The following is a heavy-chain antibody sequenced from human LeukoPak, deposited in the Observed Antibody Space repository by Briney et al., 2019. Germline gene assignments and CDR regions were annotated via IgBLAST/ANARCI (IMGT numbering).Heavy chain of an antibody. Sequence: PGGSVRLSCVASGFTFSSHALSWVRQAPGKGLEWVGTISGSGTFIYYADSVKGRFTISRDNSRNTLYLQMNSLRAEDTAVYYCARIVGFSGGVSPGYFAQWGQGSPVTVSS. V-gene: IGHV3-23*01. D-gene: IGHD3-3*01. CDR1: GFTFSSHA. J-gene: IGHJ4*02. CDR2: ISGSGTFI. CDR3: ARIVGFSGGVSPGYFAQ.